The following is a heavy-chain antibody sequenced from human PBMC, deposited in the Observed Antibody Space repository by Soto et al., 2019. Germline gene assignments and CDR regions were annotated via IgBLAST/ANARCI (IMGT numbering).Heavy chain of an antibody. CDR2: IYYSGST. CDR1: GGSISSGGYY. D-gene: IGHD6-19*01. Sequence: SETLSLTCTVSGGSISSGGYYWSWIRQHPGKGLEWVGYIYYSGSTYYNPSLKSRVTISVDTSKNQFSLKLSPVTAADTAVYYCARGGPAQQWLVFGWFDPWGQGTLVTVSS. CDR3: ARGGPAQQWLVFGWFDP. J-gene: IGHJ5*02. V-gene: IGHV4-31*03.